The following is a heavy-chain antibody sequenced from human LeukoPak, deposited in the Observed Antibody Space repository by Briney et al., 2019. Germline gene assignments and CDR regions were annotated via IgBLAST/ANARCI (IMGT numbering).Heavy chain of an antibody. CDR3: AKEYYYDSSGYLIGALDY. Sequence: GRSLRLSCAASGFTFDDYGMHWVRQAPGKGLEWVSGISWNSDSIGYADSVKGRFTISRDNAKNSLYLQMNSLRAEDTALYCCAKEYYYDSSGYLIGALDYWGQGTLVTVSS. D-gene: IGHD3-22*01. CDR1: GFTFDDYG. CDR2: ISWNSDSI. V-gene: IGHV3-9*01. J-gene: IGHJ4*02.